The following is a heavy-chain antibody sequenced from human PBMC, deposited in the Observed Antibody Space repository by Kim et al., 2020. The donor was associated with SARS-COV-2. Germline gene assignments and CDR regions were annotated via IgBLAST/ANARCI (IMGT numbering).Heavy chain of an antibody. J-gene: IGHJ5*02. CDR1: GYTFTGYY. D-gene: IGHD1-20*01. V-gene: IGHV1-2*02. Sequence: ASVKVSCKASGYTFTGYYMHWVRQAPGQGLEWMGWINPNSGGTNYAQKFQGRVTMTRDTSISTAYMELSRLRSDDTAVYYCARGAVPNWNDGWFDPLGQGTLVTVSS. CDR3: ARGAVPNWNDGWFDP. CDR2: INPNSGGT.